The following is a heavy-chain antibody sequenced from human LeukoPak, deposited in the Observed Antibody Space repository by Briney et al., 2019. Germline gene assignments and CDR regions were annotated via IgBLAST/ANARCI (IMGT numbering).Heavy chain of an antibody. CDR1: GYSFTSYW. CDR2: IYPGDSDT. V-gene: IGHV5-51*01. CDR3: ASNRGSYYYYMDV. Sequence: GESLKISCKGSGYSFTSYWIGWVRQMPGKGLEWVGIIYPGDSDTRYSPSFQGQVTISADKSISTAYLQWSSLKASDTAMYYCASNRGSYYYYMDVWGKGTTVTVSS. D-gene: IGHD1-26*01. J-gene: IGHJ6*03.